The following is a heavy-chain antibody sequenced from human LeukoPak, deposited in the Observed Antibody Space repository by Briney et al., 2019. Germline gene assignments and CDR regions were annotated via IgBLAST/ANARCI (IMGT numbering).Heavy chain of an antibody. CDR1: GFTVSSNY. CDR3: AKGDLPLLYGGAFDS. V-gene: IGHV3-66*01. Sequence: PGGSLRLSCAASGFTVSSNYMSWVRQAPGKGLEWVSFIYSDGSTYYADSVQGRFTLSRDNSKNTLYLQMNSLRAEDTAVYYCAKGDLPLLYGGAFDSWGQGILVTVSS. J-gene: IGHJ4*02. D-gene: IGHD2-2*02. CDR2: IYSDGST.